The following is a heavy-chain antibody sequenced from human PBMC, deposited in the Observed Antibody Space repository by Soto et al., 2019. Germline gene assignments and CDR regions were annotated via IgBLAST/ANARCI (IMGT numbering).Heavy chain of an antibody. J-gene: IGHJ3*02. V-gene: IGHV5-51*01. Sequence: EVQLVKSGAEVKKPGESLRISCKGSGYSFASYWIGWVRQMPGKGLDWMGTIYPGDSYTTYSPSFQGQVTLSADRSTRTAYLQWSSLQASDTAMYYCARGRSGVADEVQNAFDIWGQGTMVTVSS. CDR2: IYPGDSYT. D-gene: IGHD3-3*01. CDR3: ARGRSGVADEVQNAFDI. CDR1: GYSFASYW.